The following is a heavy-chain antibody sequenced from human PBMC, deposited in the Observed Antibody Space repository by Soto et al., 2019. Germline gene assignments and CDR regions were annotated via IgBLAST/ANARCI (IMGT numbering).Heavy chain of an antibody. J-gene: IGHJ4*02. D-gene: IGHD6-13*01. CDR3: TRGPAAPLSHLYSDS. Sequence: KTSETLSLTCAVSGASMTTGGFSWTWVRQPPGGGLEWIGHVYHRASTQYNPSLKGRVSISVDTSRSLFSLRLTSLAAADTAVYFCTRGPAAPLSHLYSDSWGQGTPVTVSS. CDR1: GASMTTGGFS. CDR2: VYHRAST. V-gene: IGHV4-30-2*01.